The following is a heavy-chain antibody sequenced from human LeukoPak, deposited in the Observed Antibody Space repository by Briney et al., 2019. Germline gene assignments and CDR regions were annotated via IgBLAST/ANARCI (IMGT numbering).Heavy chain of an antibody. J-gene: IGHJ4*02. V-gene: IGHV3-74*01. CDR1: GW. CDR2: INHDGSST. Sequence: GGSLRLSCAASGWMHWVRQAPGKGLVWVSGINHDGSSTYYADSVKGRFTISRDNAKNTVYLQMNSLSAEDTAVYYCASVFDSWGQGSLVTASS. CDR3: ASVFDS.